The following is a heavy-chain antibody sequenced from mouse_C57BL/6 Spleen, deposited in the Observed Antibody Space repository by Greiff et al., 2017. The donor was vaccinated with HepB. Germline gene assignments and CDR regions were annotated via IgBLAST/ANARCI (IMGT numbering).Heavy chain of an antibody. CDR2: IYPGSGST. Sequence: VQLQQPGAELVKPGASVKMSCKASGYTFTSYWITWVKQRPGQGLEWIGDIYPGSGSTNYNEKFKSKATLTVDTSSSTAYMQLSSLTSEDSAVYYCASRGGNYEGYFDVWGTGTTVTVSS. CDR3: ASRGGNYEGYFDV. V-gene: IGHV1-55*01. CDR1: GYTFTSYW. D-gene: IGHD2-1*01. J-gene: IGHJ1*03.